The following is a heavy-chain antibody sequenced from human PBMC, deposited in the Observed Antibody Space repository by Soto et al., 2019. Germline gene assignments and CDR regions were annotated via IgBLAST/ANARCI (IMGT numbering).Heavy chain of an antibody. CDR2: IGGTSTYT. J-gene: IGHJ2*01. CDR1: GFTFSAYY. D-gene: IGHD3-3*01. Sequence: QVQLVESGGGLVKPGGSLRLSCAGSGFTFSAYYMSWIRQAPGKGLEWVSYIGGTSTYTNYADSLNGRFTISRDNAKNSLYLQMNSLRAEDTAVYYCARLGEWSPNWYFDLWGRGTLVTVSS. CDR3: ARLGEWSPNWYFDL. V-gene: IGHV3-11*05.